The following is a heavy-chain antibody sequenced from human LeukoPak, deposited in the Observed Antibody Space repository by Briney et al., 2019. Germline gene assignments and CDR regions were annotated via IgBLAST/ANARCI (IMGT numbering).Heavy chain of an antibody. D-gene: IGHD1-26*01. Sequence: SEALSLTRTVSRGSISSYYWSWIRQPPGKGLEWMGYIYYSGSTNYNPSLKSRLTISVDRSKNQFSLKLTSVTAADTAVYYCARAPYSGSPRGCFDYWGQGTLVTVSS. CDR2: IYYSGST. CDR1: RGSISSYY. CDR3: ARAPYSGSPRGCFDY. J-gene: IGHJ4*02. V-gene: IGHV4-59*12.